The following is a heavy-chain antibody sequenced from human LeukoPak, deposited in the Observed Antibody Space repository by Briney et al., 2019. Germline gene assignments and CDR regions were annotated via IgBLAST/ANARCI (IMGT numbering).Heavy chain of an antibody. Sequence: GGSLRLSCTASEFTLRSYSMNWVRQAPGKGLDWVSSISSSSSYIYYADSVKGRFTISRDNAKNSLYLQMNSLRAEDTAVYYCARDRGMVFGYWGQGTLVTVSS. CDR3: ARDRGMVFGY. V-gene: IGHV3-21*01. CDR1: EFTLRSYS. CDR2: ISSSSSYI. D-gene: IGHD2-8*01. J-gene: IGHJ4*02.